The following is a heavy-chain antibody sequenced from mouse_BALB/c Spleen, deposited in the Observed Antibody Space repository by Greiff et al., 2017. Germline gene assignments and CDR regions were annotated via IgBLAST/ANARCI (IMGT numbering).Heavy chain of an antibody. J-gene: IGHJ4*01. CDR2: ISDGGSYT. Sequence: EVKLVESGGGLVKPGGSLKLSCAASGFTFSDYYMYWVRQTPEKRLEWVATISDGGSYTYYPDSVKGRFTISRDNAKNNLYLQMSSLKSEDTAMYYCARGAIYYGSSHYYDMDYWGQGTSVTVSS. CDR1: GFTFSDYY. D-gene: IGHD1-1*01. CDR3: ARGAIYYGSSHYYDMDY. V-gene: IGHV5-4*02.